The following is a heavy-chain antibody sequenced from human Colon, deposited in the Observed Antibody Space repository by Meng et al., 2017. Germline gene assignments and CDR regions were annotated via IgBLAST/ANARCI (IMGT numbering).Heavy chain of an antibody. V-gene: IGHV1-8*01. J-gene: IGHJ5*01. CDR1: GYTFTSSD. Sequence: QVQLVQSGAEVMKPGDSVKVTCKASGYTFTSSDINWVRQANGRGLEWLGWMNPNNGNTGSAQKFQGRVSMTRDTSIGTAYMELSGLTSEDTAVYYCARTSMLDSWGQGTLVTVSS. CDR3: ARTSMLDS. CDR2: MNPNNGNT. D-gene: IGHD2/OR15-2a*01.